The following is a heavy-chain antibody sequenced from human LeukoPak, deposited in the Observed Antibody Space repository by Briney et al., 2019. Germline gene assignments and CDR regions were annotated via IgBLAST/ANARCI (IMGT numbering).Heavy chain of an antibody. CDR2: ISGSST. J-gene: IGHJ5*02. D-gene: IGHD1-26*01. CDR1: GFTFSSYA. V-gene: IGHV3-23*01. Sequence: GGSLRLSCAASGFTFSSYAMSWVRQAPGKGLEWVSGISGSSTYYADSVKGRFTISRDNSKNTLYLQMNSLRAEDTAVYPCALHHGSYYVGRWFDPWGQGTLVTVSS. CDR3: ALHHGSYYVGRWFDP.